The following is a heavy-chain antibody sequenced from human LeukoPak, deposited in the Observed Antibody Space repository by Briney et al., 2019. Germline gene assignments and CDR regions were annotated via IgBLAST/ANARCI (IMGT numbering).Heavy chain of an antibody. J-gene: IGHJ5*02. D-gene: IGHD6-13*01. CDR2: ISDSGGST. CDR1: GFPFSSYA. V-gene: IGHV3-64D*09. Sequence: GGSLRLSCSASGFPFSSYAMHWVRQAPGKGLEYVSAISDSGGSTYYADSVKGRFTISRDNSKNTLYLQMSSLRAEDTAVYFCARTGAAAGLEFDPWGQGTLVTVSS. CDR3: ARTGAAAGLEFDP.